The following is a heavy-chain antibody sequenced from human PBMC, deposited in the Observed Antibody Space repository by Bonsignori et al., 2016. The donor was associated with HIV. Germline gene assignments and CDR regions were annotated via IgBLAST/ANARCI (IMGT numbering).Heavy chain of an antibody. D-gene: IGHD6-13*01. V-gene: IGHV1-18*01. Sequence: WVRQAPGQGLEWMGWITDYHGNTNYTQRLQGRVTMTTDTSTSTAYMELRSLRSDDTAVYYCARGRGIAVAGPYEYYYYYYHMDVWGQGTTVTVSS. CDR2: ITDYHGNT. J-gene: IGHJ6*03. CDR3: ARGRGIAVAGPYEYYYYYYHMDV.